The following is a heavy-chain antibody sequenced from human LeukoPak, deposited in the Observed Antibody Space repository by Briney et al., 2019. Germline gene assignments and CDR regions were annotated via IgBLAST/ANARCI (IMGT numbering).Heavy chain of an antibody. CDR3: ARGRYYYDSSGYYYTYFDY. V-gene: IGHV4-34*01. CDR2: INHSGGT. D-gene: IGHD3-22*01. CDR1: GGSFSGYY. Sequence: SETLSLTCAVYGGSFSGYYWSWIRQPPGKGLEWIGEINHSGGTNYNPSLKSRVTISVDTSKNQFSLKLSSVTAADTAVYYCARGRYYYDSSGYYYTYFDYWGQGTLVTVSS. J-gene: IGHJ4*02.